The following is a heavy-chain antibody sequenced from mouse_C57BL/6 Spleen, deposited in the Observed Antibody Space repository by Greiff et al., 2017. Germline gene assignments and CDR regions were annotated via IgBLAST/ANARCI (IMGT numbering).Heavy chain of an antibody. D-gene: IGHD3-2*02. CDR2: IYPGNSDT. CDR3: TRSSAGYVLQAWFAY. CDR1: GYTFTSYW. J-gene: IGHJ3*01. Sequence: VQLQQSGTVLARPGASVKMSCKTSGYTFTSYWMHWVKQRPGQGLEWIGAIYPGNSDTSYNQKFKGKAKLTAVTSASTAYMELSSLTNEDAAVNYCTRSSAGYVLQAWFAYWGQGTLVTVSA. V-gene: IGHV1-5*01.